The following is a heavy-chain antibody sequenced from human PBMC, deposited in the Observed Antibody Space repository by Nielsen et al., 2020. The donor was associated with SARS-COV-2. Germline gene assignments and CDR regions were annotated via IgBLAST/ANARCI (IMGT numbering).Heavy chain of an antibody. J-gene: IGHJ4*02. V-gene: IGHV3-30*18. CDR1: GFTFSSYG. Sequence: GGSLRLSCAASGFTFSSYGMHWVRQAPGKGLEWVAVISYDGSNKYYADSVKGRFTISRDNSKNTLYLQMNSLRAEDTAVYYCAKGDLYSSSWGGYFNYWGQGTLVTVSS. CDR2: ISYDGSNK. D-gene: IGHD6-6*01. CDR3: AKGDLYSSSWGGYFNY.